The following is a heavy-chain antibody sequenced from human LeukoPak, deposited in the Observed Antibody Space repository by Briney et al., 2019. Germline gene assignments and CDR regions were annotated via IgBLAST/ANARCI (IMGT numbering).Heavy chain of an antibody. V-gene: IGHV4-38-2*02. CDR2: IYHSGSA. CDR3: ARDPRWLTPDCTSTSCYENYFDP. Sequence: LETLSLTCGVSGYSISSGYQWAWIRQSPGKGLEWIGSIYHSGSAHHNPSLKSRVTISVEASKNQFSLNMYSVTAADTAVYYCARDPRWLTPDCTSTSCYENYFDPWGQGTLVTVSS. J-gene: IGHJ5*02. CDR1: GYSISSGYQ. D-gene: IGHD2-2*01.